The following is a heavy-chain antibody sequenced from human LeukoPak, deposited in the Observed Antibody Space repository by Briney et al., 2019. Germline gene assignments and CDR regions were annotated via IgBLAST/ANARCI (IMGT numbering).Heavy chain of an antibody. D-gene: IGHD3-16*01. CDR2: IYYSGST. V-gene: IGHV4-59*12. J-gene: IGHJ3*02. Sequence: KSSETLSLTCTVSGGSISSYYWSWIRQPPGKGLEWIGYIYYSGSTYYNPSLKSRVTISVDTSKNQFSLKLSSVTAADTAVYYCARGLDAFDIWGQGTMVTVSS. CDR3: ARGLDAFDI. CDR1: GGSISSYY.